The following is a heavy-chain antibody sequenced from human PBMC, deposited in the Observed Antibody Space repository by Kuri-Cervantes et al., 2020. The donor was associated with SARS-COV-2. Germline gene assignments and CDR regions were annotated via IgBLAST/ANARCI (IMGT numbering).Heavy chain of an antibody. CDR2: IHPNDGAT. CDR3: ARSYFYDSSGYVMDY. D-gene: IGHD3-22*01. J-gene: IGHJ4*02. V-gene: IGHV1-2*06. Sequence: ASVKVSCKTSGYTFTAYYVHWVRQAPGQGLEWMGRIHPNDGATNSTQKFQGRVTMTRDTSISTACMELSRLRSDDTAVYYCARSYFYDSSGYVMDYWGQGTLVTVSS. CDR1: GYTFTAYY.